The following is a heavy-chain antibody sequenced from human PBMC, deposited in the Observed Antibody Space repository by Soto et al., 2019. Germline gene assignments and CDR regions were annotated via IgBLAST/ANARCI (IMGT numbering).Heavy chain of an antibody. CDR1: GYTFTSYG. CDR2: ISAYNGNT. Sequence: ASVKVSCKASGYTFTSYGISWVRQAPGQGLEWMGWISAYNGNTNYAQKLQGRVTMTTDTSTSTAYMELRSLRSDDTAVCYCARDHCSGGSCYLSSRAFDIWGQGAMVTVSS. D-gene: IGHD2-15*01. J-gene: IGHJ3*02. CDR3: ARDHCSGGSCYLSSRAFDI. V-gene: IGHV1-18*01.